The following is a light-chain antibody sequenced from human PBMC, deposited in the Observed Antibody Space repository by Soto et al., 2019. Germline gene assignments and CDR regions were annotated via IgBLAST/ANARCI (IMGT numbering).Light chain of an antibody. CDR3: QQRSNSPPVT. CDR2: DAS. Sequence: EIVLTQSPATLSLSPGERATLSCRASQSVSSYLAWYQQKPGQAPRLLIYDASNRATGIPARFSGSGSGTDFTLTISSLEPEDFAIYYCQQRSNSPPVTFGVGTKVEIK. J-gene: IGKJ4*01. CDR1: QSVSSY. V-gene: IGKV3-11*01.